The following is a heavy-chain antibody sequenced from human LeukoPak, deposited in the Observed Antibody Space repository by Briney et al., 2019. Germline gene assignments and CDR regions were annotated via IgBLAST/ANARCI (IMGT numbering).Heavy chain of an antibody. CDR2: IYYSGST. Sequence: KPSGTLSLTCTVSGGSISSSSYYWGWIRQPPGKGLEWIGSIYYSGSTYYNPSLKSRVTISVDTSKNQFSLRLSSVTAADTAVYYCASLPSLGSSFDYWGQGTLVTVSS. CDR3: ASLPSLGSSFDY. CDR1: GGSISSSSYY. J-gene: IGHJ4*02. D-gene: IGHD3-16*01. V-gene: IGHV4-39*01.